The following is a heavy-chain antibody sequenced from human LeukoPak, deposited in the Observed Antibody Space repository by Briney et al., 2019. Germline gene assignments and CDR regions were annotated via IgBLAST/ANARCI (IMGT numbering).Heavy chain of an antibody. CDR1: GFTVSSNY. V-gene: IGHV3-53*01. CDR2: IYSGGST. Sequence: PGGSLRLSCAASGFTVSSNYMSWVRQAPGKGLEWVSVIYSGGSTYYADSVKGRFTISRDNSKNTLYLQMNSLRAEDTAVYYCARDASVCSSTSFYGDVWGKGTTVTVSS. J-gene: IGHJ6*04. D-gene: IGHD2-2*01. CDR3: ARDASVCSSTSFYGDV.